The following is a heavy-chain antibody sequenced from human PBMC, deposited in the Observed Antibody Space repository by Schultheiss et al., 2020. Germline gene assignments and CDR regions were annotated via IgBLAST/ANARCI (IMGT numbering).Heavy chain of an antibody. CDR3: ARSGITGTNYLGGWYNYYYYGMDV. V-gene: IGHV1-46*01. Sequence: ASVKVSCKASGYTFTSYYMHWVRQAPGQGLEWMGIINPSGGSTSYAQKFQGRVTMTRDTSTSTVYMELSSLRSEDTAVYYCARSGITGTNYLGGWYNYYYYGMDVWGQGTTVNVSS. J-gene: IGHJ6*02. D-gene: IGHD1-20*01. CDR2: INPSGGST. CDR1: GYTFTSYY.